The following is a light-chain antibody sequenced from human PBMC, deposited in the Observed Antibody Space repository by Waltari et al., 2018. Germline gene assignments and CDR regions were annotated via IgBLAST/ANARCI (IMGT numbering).Light chain of an antibody. CDR1: QGILDGPNNRNS. J-gene: IGKJ4*01. CDR3: QQYYRVPLT. CDR2: WAS. V-gene: IGKV4-1*01. Sequence: DIVMTQSPDSLAVSLGERATINCKSSQGILDGPNNRNSLAWYQQKPGQSPNLLIYWASTRESGVPDRFSCSGSGTDFSLTISSLQAEDVAVYYCQQYYRVPLTFGGGTKIEIK.